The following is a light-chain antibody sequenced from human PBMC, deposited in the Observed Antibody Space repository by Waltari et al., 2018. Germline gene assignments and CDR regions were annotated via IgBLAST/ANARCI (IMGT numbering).Light chain of an antibody. J-gene: IGLJ3*02. CDR3: AAWDDSLNGRV. CDR2: TDN. CDR1: SSTIGRNG. V-gene: IGLV1-44*01. Sequence: QSVLAQPPSASGTPGQGVPVSCSGSSSTIGRNGVSWYQQVPGTAPKLLIHTDNQRPSGVPDRFSGSKSGTSASLAISGLQSEDEAHYYCAAWDDSLNGRVFGGGTEVTVL.